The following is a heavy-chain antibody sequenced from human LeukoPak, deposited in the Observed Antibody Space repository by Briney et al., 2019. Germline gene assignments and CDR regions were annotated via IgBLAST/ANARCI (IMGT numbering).Heavy chain of an antibody. CDR1: GYSINRFG. D-gene: IGHD2-15*01. V-gene: IGHV1-18*01. Sequence: ASVRVSCKASGYSINRFGVTWVRQAPGQGLEWIGWIGSDNGIPRYADKFQGRVTLTTDTSKTTTYMELRSLTSDDSAVYFCANVAKGRFFFYCMDVWGKGTTVTVSS. CDR2: IGSDNGIP. J-gene: IGHJ6*03. CDR3: ANVAKGRFFFYCMDV.